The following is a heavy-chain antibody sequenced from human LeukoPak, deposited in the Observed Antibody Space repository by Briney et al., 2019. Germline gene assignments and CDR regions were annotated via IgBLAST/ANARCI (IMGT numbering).Heavy chain of an antibody. CDR2: IYHSGST. Sequence: SETLSLTCAVSGGSISSSNWWSWVRQPPGKGLEWIGEIYHSGSTYYNPSLKSRVTISVDTSKNQFSLKLSSVTAADTAVYYCARAEAGYCSSTSCSLGAFDIWGQGTMVTVSS. CDR3: ARAEAGYCSSTSCSLGAFDI. V-gene: IGHV4-4*02. J-gene: IGHJ3*02. D-gene: IGHD2-2*01. CDR1: GGSISSSNW.